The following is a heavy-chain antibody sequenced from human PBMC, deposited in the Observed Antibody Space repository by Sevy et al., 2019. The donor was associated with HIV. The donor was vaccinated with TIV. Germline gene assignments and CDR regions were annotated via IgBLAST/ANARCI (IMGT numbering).Heavy chain of an antibody. Sequence: GGCLRLSCAASGFTFSDYNMNWVRQAPGKGLEWVSYISGLSNYIYYADSVKGRFSISRDNAKNSLFLQMNSLRAEDTALYYCARGVRTYDAFDLWGQGTMVTVSS. V-gene: IGHV3-21*01. CDR2: ISGLSNYI. D-gene: IGHD6-6*01. J-gene: IGHJ3*01. CDR3: ARGVRTYDAFDL. CDR1: GFTFSDYN.